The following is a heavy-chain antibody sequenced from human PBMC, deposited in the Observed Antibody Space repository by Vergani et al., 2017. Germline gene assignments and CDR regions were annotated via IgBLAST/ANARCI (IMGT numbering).Heavy chain of an antibody. Sequence: EVQLVESGGGLVQPGGSLRLSCAASGFTFSSYEMHWVRQAPGKGLEWVSYISSSGSTIYYADSVKGRFTISRDNAKNSLYLQMNSLRAEDTAVYYCARGFDYGDYGCDPWGQGTLVTVSS. CDR3: ARGFDYGDYGCDP. J-gene: IGHJ5*02. CDR1: GFTFSSYE. D-gene: IGHD4-17*01. CDR2: ISSSGSTI. V-gene: IGHV3-48*03.